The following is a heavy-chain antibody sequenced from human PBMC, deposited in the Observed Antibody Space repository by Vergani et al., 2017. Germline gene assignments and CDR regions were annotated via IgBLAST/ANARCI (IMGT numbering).Heavy chain of an antibody. J-gene: IGHJ6*03. V-gene: IGHV3-30-3*01. CDR3: ARAHCCSSTSCPDYYYYYYMDV. CDR2: ISYDGSNK. D-gene: IGHD2-2*01. Sequence: QVQLVESGGGVVQPGRSLRLSCAASGFTFSSYAMHWVRQAPGKGLEWVAVISYDGSNKYYADSVKGRFTISRDNSKNTLYLQMNSLRAEDTAVYYCARAHCCSSTSCPDYYYYYYMDVWGKGTTVTVSS. CDR1: GFTFSSYA.